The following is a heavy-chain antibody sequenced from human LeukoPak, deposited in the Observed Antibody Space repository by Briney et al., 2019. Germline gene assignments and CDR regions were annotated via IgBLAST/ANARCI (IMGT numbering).Heavy chain of an antibody. CDR3: VRARTPPPRNNWFDH. CDR1: AFTFSDYW. CDR2: ISDSGNTI. Sequence: PGGSLRLSCAASAFTFSDYWMNWVRQAPGRGLEWVSYISDSGNTIYYTDSVKGRFTISRDNAKNSLYLQMNSLRVEDTAIYYCVRARTPPPRNNWFDHWGQGTLVTVSS. D-gene: IGHD1-14*01. J-gene: IGHJ5*02. V-gene: IGHV3-48*04.